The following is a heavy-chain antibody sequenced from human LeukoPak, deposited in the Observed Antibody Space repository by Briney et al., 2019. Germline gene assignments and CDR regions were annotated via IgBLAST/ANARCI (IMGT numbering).Heavy chain of an antibody. J-gene: IGHJ4*02. V-gene: IGHV4-39*07. D-gene: IGHD3-3*01. CDR3: ARYRGGTMEDY. CDR1: GDSISRSTYY. Sequence: SETLSLTCTVSGDSISRSTYYWGWIRQSPGKELEWIGSIYYSGSAYYSPSLKSRVSISIDTSKKQFSLKLSSVTAADTAVYYCARYRGGTMEDYWGQGTLVTVSS. CDR2: IYYSGSA.